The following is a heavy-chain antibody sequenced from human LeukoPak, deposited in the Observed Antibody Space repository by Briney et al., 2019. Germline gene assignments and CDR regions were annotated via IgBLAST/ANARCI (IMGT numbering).Heavy chain of an antibody. V-gene: IGHV4-39*01. D-gene: IGHD1-26*01. Sequence: SETLSLNCTVSGGSIDNSNGYFWVWLRQPPGKGLEWIGSISYVGQTFYNSSLESRVTLSVDRSRNQFSLRLRSVTAADTAVFYCARLVYSDPNYFDYWGQGSLVSVPP. CDR3: ARLVYSDPNYFDY. CDR1: GGSIDNSNGYF. J-gene: IGHJ4*02. CDR2: ISYVGQT.